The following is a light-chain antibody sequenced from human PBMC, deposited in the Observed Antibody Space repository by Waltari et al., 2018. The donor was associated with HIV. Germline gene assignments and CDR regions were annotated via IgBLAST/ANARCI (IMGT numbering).Light chain of an antibody. J-gene: IGKJ4*01. CDR3: MQALEAPLT. V-gene: IGKV2-28*01. CDR2: VGS. CDR1: QSLLSRNGNNY. Sequence: DVVMTQSPLSLRVTPGEPASISCRSSQSLLSRNGNNYLDWYLQKPGQSPQLLIYVGSNRAAGVPDRFSGSGSGTDFTLKISRVEAEDVGVYYCMQALEAPLTFGGGTKVQIK.